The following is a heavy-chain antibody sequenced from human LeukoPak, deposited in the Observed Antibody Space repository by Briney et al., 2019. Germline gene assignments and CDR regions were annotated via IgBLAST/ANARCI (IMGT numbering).Heavy chain of an antibody. Sequence: ASVKVSCKASGYTFTGYYMHWVRQAPGQGLEWMGWINPNSGGTNYAQKFQGRVTMTRDTSISTAYMELSRLRSDDTAVYYCARVGSSGYYSTTMFDYWGQGTLVTVSS. J-gene: IGHJ4*02. D-gene: IGHD3-22*01. CDR2: INPNSGGT. V-gene: IGHV1-2*02. CDR1: GYTFTGYY. CDR3: ARVGSSGYYSTTMFDY.